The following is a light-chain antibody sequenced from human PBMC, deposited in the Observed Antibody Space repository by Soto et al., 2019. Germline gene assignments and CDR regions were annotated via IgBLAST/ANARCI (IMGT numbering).Light chain of an antibody. Sequence: EIVLTQSPGSLSLSRGERATLSCRASQSVSSSYLAWYQQKPGQAPRLLIYAASSRATGIPDRFSGSGSGTDFTLTINRLEPEDFAVYYCQQHGSSPGTFGQGTKLE. V-gene: IGKV3-20*01. CDR1: QSVSSSY. CDR2: AAS. J-gene: IGKJ2*01. CDR3: QQHGSSPGT.